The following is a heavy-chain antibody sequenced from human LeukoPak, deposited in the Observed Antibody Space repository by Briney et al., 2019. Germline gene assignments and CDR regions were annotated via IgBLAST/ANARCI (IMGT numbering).Heavy chain of an antibody. CDR1: GGSFSGYY. CDR3: ARGWSRIAAAGGFDY. CDR2: INHSGST. J-gene: IGHJ4*02. V-gene: IGHV4-34*01. Sequence: SETLSLTCAVYGGSFSGYYWSWIRQPPGKGLEWTGEINHSGSTNYNPSLKSRVTISVDTSKNQSSLKLSSVTAADTAVYYCARGWSRIAAAGGFDYWGPGTLVTVSS. D-gene: IGHD6-13*01.